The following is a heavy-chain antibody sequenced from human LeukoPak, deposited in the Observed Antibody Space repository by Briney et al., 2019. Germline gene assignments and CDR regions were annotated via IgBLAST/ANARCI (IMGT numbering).Heavy chain of an antibody. Sequence: VQLGGSLRLSCVVSGFTFNRCWMNWVRQAPGKGLEWVANIKEDGSESHYVDSVKGRFTISRDNAKNSLYLQMNSLRAEDTAVYFCAKAGLLWFGESWMDVWGQGTTVTVSS. J-gene: IGHJ6*02. CDR3: AKAGLLWFGESWMDV. CDR1: GFTFNRCW. D-gene: IGHD3-10*01. CDR2: IKEDGSES. V-gene: IGHV3-7*01.